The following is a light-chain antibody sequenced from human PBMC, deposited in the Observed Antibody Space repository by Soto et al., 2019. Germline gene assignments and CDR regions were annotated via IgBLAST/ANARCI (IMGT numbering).Light chain of an antibody. Sequence: DIQMTQSRSSLTASVGDRVTITCRASQSISSYLNWYQQKPRKAPELMIYSAYRLQSGVPSRFGGSGSGTDFTLTISDLQPEDFATYYCQQSYTTPPITCGLGTRLEIK. V-gene: IGKV1-39*01. J-gene: IGKJ5*01. CDR2: SAY. CDR3: QQSYTTPPIT. CDR1: QSISSY.